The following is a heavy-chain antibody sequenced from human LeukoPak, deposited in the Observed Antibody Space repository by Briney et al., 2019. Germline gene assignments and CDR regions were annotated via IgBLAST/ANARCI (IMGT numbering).Heavy chain of an antibody. CDR2: IYTSGST. CDR3: VREAKRFLDWLHGARYYYMDV. D-gene: IGHD3/OR15-3a*01. J-gene: IGHJ6*03. Sequence: SETLSLTCTVSGGSISSYYWSWIRQPAGKGLEWIGRIYTSGSTNYNPSLKSRVTMSVDTSKNQFSLKLSSVTAADTAVYYCVREAKRFLDWLHGARYYYMDVWGKGTTVTVPS. V-gene: IGHV4-4*07. CDR1: GGSISSYY.